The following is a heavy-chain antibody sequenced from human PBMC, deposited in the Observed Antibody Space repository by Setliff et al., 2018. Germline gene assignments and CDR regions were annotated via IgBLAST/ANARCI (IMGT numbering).Heavy chain of an antibody. CDR3: AASRAYTGAVEEWFLPKTFDF. CDR1: GDSISNYY. Sequence: SETLSLTCTVSGDSISNYYWNWIRQPAGKGLEWIGRIYVTASTKYNPSLKSRVTLSIDTSKNQFSLKLSSVTAADAALSYCAASRAYTGAVEEWFLPKTFDFWGQGSPVTVSS. CDR2: IYVTAST. V-gene: IGHV4-4*07. D-gene: IGHD3-10*01. J-gene: IGHJ4*02.